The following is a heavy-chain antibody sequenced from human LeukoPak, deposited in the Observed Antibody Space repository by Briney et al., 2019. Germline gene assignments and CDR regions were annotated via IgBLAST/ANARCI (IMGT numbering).Heavy chain of an antibody. Sequence: GGSLRLSCAASGFTVSSNYMSWIRQVPGKGLEWVSVIYSGGSTYYSDSVKGRFTISRDNSKNTLYLQMNSLRAADTAVYYCASSPIVGGILYWGQGTLVAVAS. CDR3: ASSPIVGGILY. CDR2: IYSGGST. J-gene: IGHJ4*02. V-gene: IGHV3-53*01. CDR1: GFTVSSNY. D-gene: IGHD1-26*01.